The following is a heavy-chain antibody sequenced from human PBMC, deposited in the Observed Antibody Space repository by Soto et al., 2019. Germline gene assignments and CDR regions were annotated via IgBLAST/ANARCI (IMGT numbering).Heavy chain of an antibody. D-gene: IGHD6-19*01. CDR1: GFLLSTSGVG. J-gene: IGHJ4*02. CDR2: IYWDDDK. V-gene: IGHV2-5*02. CDR3: AHQNVSGRDY. Sequence: QITLKESGPTLVKPTQTLTLTCTFSGFLLSTSGVGVGWIRQPPGKALEWLALIYWDDDKRYSPSLKSRLTITKDTSKNQVVLTMTNMDPVDTATYYCAHQNVSGRDYWGQGTLVTVSS.